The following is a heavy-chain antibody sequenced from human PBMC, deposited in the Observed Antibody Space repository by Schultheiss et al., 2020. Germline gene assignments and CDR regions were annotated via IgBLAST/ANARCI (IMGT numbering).Heavy chain of an antibody. CDR2: IYYSGST. Sequence: SETLSLTCTVSGGSISSYYWSWIRQPPGKGLEWIGYIYYSGSTTYNSSLKSRVTISVDTSKNQFSLKLSSVTAADTAVYFCAGGEGRWLQPLAPWGQGTLGTASS. D-gene: IGHD5-24*01. CDR1: GGSISSYY. CDR3: AGGEGRWLQPLAP. J-gene: IGHJ5*02. V-gene: IGHV4-59*08.